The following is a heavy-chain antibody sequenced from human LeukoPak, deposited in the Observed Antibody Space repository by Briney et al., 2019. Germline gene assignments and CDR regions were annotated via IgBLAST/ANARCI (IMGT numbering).Heavy chain of an antibody. CDR3: ARVYLKRDYYDSSAYFSFDY. CDR2: IIPIFGTA. Sequence: ASVKVSCKASGYTFTTYSMNWVRQAPGQGLEWMGGIIPIFGTANYAQKFQGRITITADDSTSTAYMELSSLRSEDTAVYYCARVYLKRDYYDSSAYFSFDYWGQGTLVTVSS. J-gene: IGHJ4*02. V-gene: IGHV1-69*13. D-gene: IGHD3-22*01. CDR1: GYTFTTYS.